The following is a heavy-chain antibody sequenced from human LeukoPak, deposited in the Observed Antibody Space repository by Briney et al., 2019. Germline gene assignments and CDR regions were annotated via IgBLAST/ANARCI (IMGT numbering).Heavy chain of an antibody. J-gene: IGHJ4*02. V-gene: IGHV5-51*01. CDR1: GYSFTSYW. CDR2: IYPGDSDT. Sequence: GESLKISCKGSGYSFTSYWIGWVRQMPGKGLEWVGIIYPGDSDTRYSPSFQGQVTISADKSISTAYLQWSSLKASDTAMYYCARNRGGYSSIWSTPYYFDYWGQETLVTVSS. D-gene: IGHD6-13*01. CDR3: ARNRGGYSSIWSTPYYFDY.